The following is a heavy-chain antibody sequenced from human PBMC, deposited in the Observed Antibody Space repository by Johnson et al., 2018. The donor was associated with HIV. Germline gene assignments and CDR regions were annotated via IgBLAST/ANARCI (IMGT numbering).Heavy chain of an antibody. CDR1: GFTFSSYA. D-gene: IGHD3-10*01. V-gene: IGHV3-30*04. Sequence: QVQLVESGGGVVQPGRSLRLSCAASGFTFSSYAMHWVRQAPGKGLEWVAVISYDGSNKYYADSVKGRFTISRDNSKNTLYVQMNSLRTEDTAVYYCARMSSGAFDIWGQGTMVTVSS. J-gene: IGHJ3*02. CDR3: ARMSSGAFDI. CDR2: ISYDGSNK.